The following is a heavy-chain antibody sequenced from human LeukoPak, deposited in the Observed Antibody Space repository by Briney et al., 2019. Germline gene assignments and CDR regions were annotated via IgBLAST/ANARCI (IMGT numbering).Heavy chain of an antibody. D-gene: IGHD6-13*01. CDR3: ARGGARQQLVKNYFDY. V-gene: IGHV3-53*01. CDR1: GFTVSSNY. CDR2: IYRGGST. J-gene: IGHJ4*02. Sequence: WGSLRLSCAASGFTVSSNYMTWVRQAPGKGLEFVSVIYRGGSTYYADSVKGRFTVSRDNSKNTLYLQMNSLRAEDTAVYYCARGGARQQLVKNYFDYWGQGTLASLSS.